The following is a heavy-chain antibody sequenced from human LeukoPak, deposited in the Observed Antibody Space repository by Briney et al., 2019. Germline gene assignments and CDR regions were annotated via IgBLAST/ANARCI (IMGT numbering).Heavy chain of an antibody. CDR3: ARLQTPLGAFDI. D-gene: IGHD4-11*01. CDR2: ISWNSGSI. Sequence: GGSLRLSCAASGFTFDDYAMHWVRQAPGKGLEWVSGISWNSGSIGYADSVKGRFTISRDNAKNSLYLQMNSLRAEDMALYYCARLQTPLGAFDIWGQGTMVTVSS. J-gene: IGHJ3*02. V-gene: IGHV3-9*03. CDR1: GFTFDDYA.